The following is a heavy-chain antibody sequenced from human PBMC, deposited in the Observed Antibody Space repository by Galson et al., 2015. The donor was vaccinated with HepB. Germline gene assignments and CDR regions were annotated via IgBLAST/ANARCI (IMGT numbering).Heavy chain of an antibody. CDR1: GGSISSSGYY. CDR3: ARESDRDLLGPPDY. CDR2: IYYSGST. J-gene: IGHJ4*02. D-gene: IGHD2-21*01. Sequence: TLSLTCTVSGGSISSSGYYWSWIRQPPGTGLEWIGYIYYSGSTDYNPSLKSRVTISLDTFKNHFSLNLISVTAADTAVYYCARESDRDLLGPPDYWGQGILVTVSS. V-gene: IGHV4-31*03.